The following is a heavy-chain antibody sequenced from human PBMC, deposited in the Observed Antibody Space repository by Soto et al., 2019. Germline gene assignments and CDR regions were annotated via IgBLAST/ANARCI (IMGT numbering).Heavy chain of an antibody. CDR1: GFTVSSNY. J-gene: IGHJ3*02. CDR2: IYSGGST. D-gene: IGHD3-22*01. Sequence: EVQLVESGGGLIQPGGSLRLSCAASGFTVSSNYMSWVRQAPGKGLEWVSVIYSGGSTYYADSVEGRFTISRDNSENTLYLQMNSLRAEDTAVYYCARNYDSTAGGAFDIWGQGTMDTVSS. V-gene: IGHV3-53*01. CDR3: ARNYDSTAGGAFDI.